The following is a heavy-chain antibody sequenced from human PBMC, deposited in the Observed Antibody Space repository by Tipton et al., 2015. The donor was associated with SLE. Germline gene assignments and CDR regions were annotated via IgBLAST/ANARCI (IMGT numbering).Heavy chain of an antibody. CDR2: IYTSGST. CDR3: ARARLFFFDY. CDR1: GGSISSGSYY. J-gene: IGHJ4*02. V-gene: IGHV4-61*09. Sequence: TLSLTCTVSGGSISSGSYYWSWIRQPAGKGLEWIGHIYTSGSTNYNPSLKSRVTISVDTSKNQCSLKVSSVTAADTAVYYCARARLFFFDYWGQGTLVTVSS.